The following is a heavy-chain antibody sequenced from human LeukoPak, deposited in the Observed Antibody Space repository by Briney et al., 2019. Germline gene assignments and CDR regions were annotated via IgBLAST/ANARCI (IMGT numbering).Heavy chain of an antibody. CDR1: GGTFSSYA. D-gene: IGHD1-14*01. CDR3: ARGRLGTEGGYFDY. CDR2: IIPIFGTA. J-gene: IGHJ4*02. V-gene: IGHV1-69*13. Sequence: ASVKVSCKASGGTFSSYAISWVQQAPRQGREWMGGIIPIFGTANYAQKFQGRVTITADESTSTAYMGLSRLRSEGTAVYFCARGRLGTEGGYFDYGGQGTLVTVSS.